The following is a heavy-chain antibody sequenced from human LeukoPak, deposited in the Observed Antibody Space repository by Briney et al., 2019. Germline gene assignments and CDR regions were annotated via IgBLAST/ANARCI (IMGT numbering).Heavy chain of an antibody. CDR2: INGDGSIT. V-gene: IGHV3-74*01. CDR3: ARDLDGSGSYHWFDP. D-gene: IGHD3-10*01. J-gene: IGHJ5*02. Sequence: GGSLRLSCAASGFTFSSYWMHWVRQAPGKGLVWVSRINGDGSITTYADSVKGRFTNSRDNAKNTLYLQMDSLRAEDTAVYYCARDLDGSGSYHWFDPWGQGTLVTVSS. CDR1: GFTFSSYW.